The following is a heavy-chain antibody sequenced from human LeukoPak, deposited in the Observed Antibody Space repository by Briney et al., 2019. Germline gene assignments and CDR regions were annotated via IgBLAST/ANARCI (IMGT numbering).Heavy chain of an antibody. J-gene: IGHJ4*02. CDR2: MNPNSGNT. CDR1: GYTFTSYG. V-gene: IGHV1-8*02. Sequence: ASVKVSCKASGYTFTSYGINWVRQATGQGLEWMGWMNPNSGNTGYAQKFQGRVTMTRNTSISTAYMELSSLRSEDTAVYYCARGLGIVGATHFDYWGQGTLVTVSS. D-gene: IGHD1-26*01. CDR3: ARGLGIVGATHFDY.